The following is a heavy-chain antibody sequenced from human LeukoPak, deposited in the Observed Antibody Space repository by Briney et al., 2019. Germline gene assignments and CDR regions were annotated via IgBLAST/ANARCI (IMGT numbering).Heavy chain of an antibody. Sequence: PSQTLSLTCTVSGCSISSGGYYWRWIRQHPGKGLEWIGYTYYSGSTYDNPSLKSRVTISVDTSKNQFSLKLSSVTAADTAVYYCARDGDYYGSGSYYYGMDVWGKGTTVTVSS. V-gene: IGHV4-31*03. J-gene: IGHJ6*04. CDR1: GCSISSGGYY. CDR3: ARDGDYYGSGSYYYGMDV. D-gene: IGHD3-10*01. CDR2: TYYSGST.